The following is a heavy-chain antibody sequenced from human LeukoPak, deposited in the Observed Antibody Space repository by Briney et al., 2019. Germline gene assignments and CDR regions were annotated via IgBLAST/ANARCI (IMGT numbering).Heavy chain of an antibody. CDR2: ISGSGGST. D-gene: IGHD3-3*01. V-gene: IGHV3-23*01. J-gene: IGHJ5*02. CDR1: GFTFSSYA. Sequence: GGSLRLSCAASGFTFSSYAMSWVRQAPGKGLEWVSAISGSGGSTYYADSVKGRFTISRDNSKNTLYLQMNSLRAEDTAVYYCAKDPTIFGVVRWFDPWGQGTLVTVSS. CDR3: AKDPTIFGVVRWFDP.